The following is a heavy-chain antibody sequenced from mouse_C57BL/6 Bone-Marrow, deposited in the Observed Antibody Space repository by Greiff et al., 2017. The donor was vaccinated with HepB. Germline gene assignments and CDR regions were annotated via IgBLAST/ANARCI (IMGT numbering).Heavy chain of an antibody. V-gene: IGHV5-4*01. CDR3: ARDLYLYYFDY. CDR2: ISDGGSYT. J-gene: IGHJ2*01. Sequence: DVKLVESGGGLVKPGGSLKLSCAASGFTFSSYAMSWVRQTPEKRLEWVATISDGGSYTYYPDNVKGRFTISRDNAKNNLYLQMSHLKSEDTAMYYCARDLYLYYFDYWGQGTTLTVSS. D-gene: IGHD1-1*01. CDR1: GFTFSSYA.